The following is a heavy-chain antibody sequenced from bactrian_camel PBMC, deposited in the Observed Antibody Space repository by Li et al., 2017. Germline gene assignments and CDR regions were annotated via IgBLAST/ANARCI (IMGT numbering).Heavy chain of an antibody. CDR1: GFTLSSSA. CDR3: KAVAFGGQWCDSG. V-gene: IGHV3S40*01. D-gene: IGHD2*01. J-gene: IGHJ4*01. CDR2: ITSSGGTT. Sequence: VQLVESGGGSAQPGGSLRLSCAASGFTLSSSAMSWVRQAPGKGLEWVSAITSSGGTTYYADSVKGRFTISRDDAKNTVYLRMNSLKPEDTAMYYCKAVAFGGQWCDSGWGQGTQVTVS.